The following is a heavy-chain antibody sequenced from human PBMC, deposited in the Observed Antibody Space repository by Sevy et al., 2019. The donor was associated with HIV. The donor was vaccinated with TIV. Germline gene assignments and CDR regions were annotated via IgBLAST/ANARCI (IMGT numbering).Heavy chain of an antibody. Sequence: ASVKVSCKASGYTFTSYGISWVRQAPGQGLEWMGWISAYNGNTNYAQKLQGRVTMTTDTSTSTAYMELRSLRSDDTAVYYCARDWSISGSYYRPYTFDIRGQGTMVTVSS. CDR1: GYTFTSYG. V-gene: IGHV1-18*01. D-gene: IGHD1-26*01. CDR2: ISAYNGNT. J-gene: IGHJ3*02. CDR3: ARDWSISGSYYRPYTFDI.